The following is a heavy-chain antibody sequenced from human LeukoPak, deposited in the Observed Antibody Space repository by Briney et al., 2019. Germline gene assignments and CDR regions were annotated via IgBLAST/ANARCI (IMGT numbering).Heavy chain of an antibody. J-gene: IGHJ4*02. D-gene: IGHD2-2*01. Sequence: GASVTVSCKASGYTFTNYAMHWVRQAPGQRLAWMGWINPGNGNTKYSHKFQGRVTITRDTSASTAYMELSTLRSEDTAVYYCARAYRYCSSTSCYSFDYWGQGTLVTVSS. CDR1: GYTFTNYA. CDR2: INPGNGNT. V-gene: IGHV1-3*01. CDR3: ARAYRYCSSTSCYSFDY.